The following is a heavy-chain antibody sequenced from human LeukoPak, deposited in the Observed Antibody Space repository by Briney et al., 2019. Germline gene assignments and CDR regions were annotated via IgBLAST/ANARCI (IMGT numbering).Heavy chain of an antibody. J-gene: IGHJ6*04. Sequence: GGSLRLSCEASGFTFSAYAMTWVRQAPGKGLEWVSSIGSDKPHYSESVKGRFAISRDNSKSILFLQLNSLRAEDTALYYCARDLHYYVAMDVWGKGTTVTVSS. CDR2: IGSDKP. V-gene: IGHV3-23*01. D-gene: IGHD3-10*02. CDR1: GFTFSAYA. CDR3: ARDLHYYVAMDV.